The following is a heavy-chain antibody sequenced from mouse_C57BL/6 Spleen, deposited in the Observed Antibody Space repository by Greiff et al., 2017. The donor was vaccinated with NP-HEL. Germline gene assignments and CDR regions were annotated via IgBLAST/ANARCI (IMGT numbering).Heavy chain of an antibody. V-gene: IGHV1-59*01. D-gene: IGHD1-1*01. J-gene: IGHJ2*01. CDR1: GYTFTSYW. CDR2: IDPSDSYT. CDR3: ARRIYYYGSSSPDY. Sequence: QVQLKQPGAELVRPGTSVKLSCKASGYTFTSYWMHWVKQRPGQGLEWIGVIDPSDSYTNYNQKFKGKATLTVDTSSSTAYMQLSSLTSEDSAVYYCARRIYYYGSSSPDYWGQGTTLTVSS.